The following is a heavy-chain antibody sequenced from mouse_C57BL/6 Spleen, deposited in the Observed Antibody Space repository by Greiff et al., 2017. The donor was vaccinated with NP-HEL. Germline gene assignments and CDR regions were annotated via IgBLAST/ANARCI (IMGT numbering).Heavy chain of an antibody. J-gene: IGHJ4*01. V-gene: IGHV1-80*01. CDR3: AIENAMDY. Sequence: VKLMESGAELVKPGASVKISCKASGYAFSSYWMNWVKQRPGKGLEWIGQIYPGDGDTNYNGKFKGKATLTADKSSSTAYMQLSSLTSEDSAVYFCAIENAMDYWGQGTSVTVSS. CDR1: GYAFSSYW. CDR2: IYPGDGDT.